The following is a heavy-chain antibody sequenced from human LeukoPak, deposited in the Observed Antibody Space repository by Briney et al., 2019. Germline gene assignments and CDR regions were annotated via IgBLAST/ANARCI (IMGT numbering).Heavy chain of an antibody. Sequence: SETLSLTCTVSGGSISSYYWSWIRQPPGKGLEWIGYIYYSGSTNYNPSLKSRVTISVDTSKNQFSLKLSSVTAADTAVYFCAGDRSSKWSYYWGPGTLVTVSS. CDR3: AGDRSSKWSYY. CDR2: IYYSGST. V-gene: IGHV4-59*08. D-gene: IGHD6-13*01. J-gene: IGHJ4*02. CDR1: GGSISSYY.